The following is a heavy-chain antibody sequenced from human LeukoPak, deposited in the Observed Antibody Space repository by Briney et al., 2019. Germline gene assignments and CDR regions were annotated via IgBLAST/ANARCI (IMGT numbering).Heavy chain of an antibody. J-gene: IGHJ6*04. CDR3: ARDPGYCSSTSCYKGYCYGMDV. V-gene: IGHV3-11*06. Sequence: GGSLRLSCAASGFTFSDYYMSWIRQAPGKGLEWVSYISSSSSYTNYADSVKGRFTISRDNAKNSLYLQMNSLRAEDTAVYYCARDPGYCSSTSCYKGYCYGMDVWGKGTTVTVSS. CDR2: ISSSSSYT. D-gene: IGHD2-2*02. CDR1: GFTFSDYY.